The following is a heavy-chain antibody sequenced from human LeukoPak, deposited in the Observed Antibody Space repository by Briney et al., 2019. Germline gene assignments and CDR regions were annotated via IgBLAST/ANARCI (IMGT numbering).Heavy chain of an antibody. J-gene: IGHJ4*02. CDR3: ARSSSTYFDY. CDR1: GYTFTSYY. CDR2: INPSGGST. Sequence: ASVKVSCKASGYTFTSYYMHWVRQAPGQGLESMGIINPSGGSTTYAQKFQGRLTMTRDTSTSTVYMELSSLRSEDTAVYCCARSSSTYFDYWGQGTLVTVSS. D-gene: IGHD2-2*01. V-gene: IGHV1-46*01.